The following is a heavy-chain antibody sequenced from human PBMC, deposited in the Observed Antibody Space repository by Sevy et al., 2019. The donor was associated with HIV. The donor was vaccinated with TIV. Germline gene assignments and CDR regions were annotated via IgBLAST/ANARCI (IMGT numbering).Heavy chain of an antibody. Sequence: SGTLSLTCTVSVGSISHYYWSWVRQPPGKGLEWIGFVYYTGNTNYNPSLKGRVTVALDTSKNQFSLKLNSVTAADTAVYYCVRQGGLVDYGMDVWGPGTTVTVSS. D-gene: IGHD1-26*01. CDR3: VRQGGLVDYGMDV. CDR1: VGSISHYY. V-gene: IGHV4-59*01. CDR2: VYYTGNT. J-gene: IGHJ6*02.